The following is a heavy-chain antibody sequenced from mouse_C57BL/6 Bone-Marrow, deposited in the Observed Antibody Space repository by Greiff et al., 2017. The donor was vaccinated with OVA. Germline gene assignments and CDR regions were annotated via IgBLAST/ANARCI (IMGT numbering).Heavy chain of an antibody. CDR1: GYTFTSYG. CDR3: ARSPFIGSSINWYFDV. Sequence: QVQLKESGAELARPGASVKLSCKASGYTFTSYGISWVKQRTGQGLEWIGEIYPRSGNTYYNEKFKGKATLTADKSSSTAYMELRSLTSEDSAVYFCARSPFIGSSINWYFDVWGTGTTVTVSS. CDR2: IYPRSGNT. J-gene: IGHJ1*03. V-gene: IGHV1-81*01. D-gene: IGHD1-1*01.